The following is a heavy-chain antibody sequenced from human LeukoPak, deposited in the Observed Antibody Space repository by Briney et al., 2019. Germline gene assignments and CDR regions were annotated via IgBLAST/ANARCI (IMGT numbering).Heavy chain of an antibody. CDR1: GGSISSYY. D-gene: IGHD3-10*01. V-gene: IGHV4-4*07. Sequence: SETLSLTCTVSGGSISSYYWSWIRQPAGKGLEWIGRIYTSGSTNYNPSLKSRVTMSVDTSKNQFSLKLSSVTAADTAVYYCARDIPAGRYGWGSYYYYYYGMDVWGQGTTVTVSS. CDR3: ARDIPAGRYGWGSYYYYYYGMDV. J-gene: IGHJ6*02. CDR2: IYTSGST.